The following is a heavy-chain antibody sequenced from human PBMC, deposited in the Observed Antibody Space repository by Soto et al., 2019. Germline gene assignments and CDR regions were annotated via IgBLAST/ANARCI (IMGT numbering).Heavy chain of an antibody. CDR2: IKQDGSEK. CDR1: GFTFSRYW. Sequence: EVQLVESGGGLVQPGGSLRLSCAASGFTFSRYWMSWVRQAPGKGLEWVANIKQDGSEKYYVDSVKGRFTISRDNAKNSLYLQMNSLTVEDTAVYYCARDRRYDFWSGYYVDNWGQGTLVTVSS. V-gene: IGHV3-7*01. J-gene: IGHJ4*02. D-gene: IGHD3-3*01. CDR3: ARDRRYDFWSGYYVDN.